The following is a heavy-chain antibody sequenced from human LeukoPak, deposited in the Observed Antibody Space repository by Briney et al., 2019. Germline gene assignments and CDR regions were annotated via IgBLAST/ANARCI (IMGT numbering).Heavy chain of an antibody. Sequence: TGGSLRLSCAASGFTFSSYGMRWVRQAPGKGLGWVAVVWFEESNKYYADSVKRRFTISRDNSKNTLYLQMNSLRAEDTAVYYCARETIAAAGGGYYYGMDVWGQGTTVTVSS. J-gene: IGHJ6*02. CDR2: VWFEESNK. CDR3: ARETIAAAGGGYYYGMDV. D-gene: IGHD6-13*01. V-gene: IGHV3-33*01. CDR1: GFTFSSYG.